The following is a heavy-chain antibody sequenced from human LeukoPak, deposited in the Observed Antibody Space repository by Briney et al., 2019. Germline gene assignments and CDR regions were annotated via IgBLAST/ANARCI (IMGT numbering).Heavy chain of an antibody. D-gene: IGHD3-3*01. J-gene: IGHJ2*01. CDR2: FDPEDGET. CDR1: GYTLTELS. CDR3: ATIFKWYFDL. Sequence: VASVKVSCKVSGYTLTELSMHWVRQAPGKGLEWMGGFDPEDGETIYAQKFQGRVTMTEDTSTDTAYMGLSSLRSEDTAVYYCATIFKWYFDLWGRGTLVTVSS. V-gene: IGHV1-24*01.